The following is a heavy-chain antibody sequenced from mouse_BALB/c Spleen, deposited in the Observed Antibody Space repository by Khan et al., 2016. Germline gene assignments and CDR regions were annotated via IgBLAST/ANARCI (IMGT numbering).Heavy chain of an antibody. CDR1: GYSITSDYA. Sequence: EVQLQESGPGLVKPSQSLSLTCTVTGYSITSDYAWNWIRQFPGNKLEWMGYIRYSGSTTYNPSLKSRISITRDTSKNQFFLQLYSVTTEDTATYYWTRSPPATRYFDVWGEGTTVTVSS. J-gene: IGHJ1*01. V-gene: IGHV3-2*02. CDR3: TRSPPATRYFDV. CDR2: IRYSGST. D-gene: IGHD3-1*01.